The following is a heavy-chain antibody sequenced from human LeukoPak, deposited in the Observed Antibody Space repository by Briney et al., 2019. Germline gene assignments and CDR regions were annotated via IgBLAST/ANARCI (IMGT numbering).Heavy chain of an antibody. V-gene: IGHV3-66*01. J-gene: IGHJ4*02. CDR1: GFTVSSNY. CDR3: AKGWYYDFWSGYFDY. D-gene: IGHD3-3*01. Sequence: GGSLRLSCAASGFTVSSNYMSWVRQAPGKGLEWVSVIYSGGSTYYADSVKGRFTISRDNSKNTLYLQMNSLRAEDTAVYYCAKGWYYDFWSGYFDYWGQGTLVTVSS. CDR2: IYSGGST.